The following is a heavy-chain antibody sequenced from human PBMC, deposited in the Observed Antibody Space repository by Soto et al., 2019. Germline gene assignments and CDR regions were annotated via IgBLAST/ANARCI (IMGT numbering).Heavy chain of an antibody. D-gene: IGHD2-15*01. J-gene: IGHJ4*02. CDR3: AIEEWWRVEF. CDR2: IKPDGSES. CDR1: GFTFSRHY. Sequence: EVQLAESGGGLVQPGGSLRLSCVASGFTFSRHYMTWVRQAPGKGLESVAKIKPDGSESYYVDSVRGRFTFSRDNAKNSLSLQMNSLRDEDTAVYSCAIEEWWRVEFWGQGTLVTVSS. V-gene: IGHV3-7*01.